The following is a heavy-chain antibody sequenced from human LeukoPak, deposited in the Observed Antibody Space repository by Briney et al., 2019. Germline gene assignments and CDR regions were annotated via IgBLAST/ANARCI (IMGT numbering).Heavy chain of an antibody. Sequence: GASVKVSCKAPGYTFTSYGISWVRQAPGQGLEWMGWISAYNGNTNYAQKLQGRVTMTTDTSTSTAYMELRSLRSDDTAVYYCARVAVAEGYYYMDVWGKGTTVTVSS. D-gene: IGHD6-19*01. CDR3: ARVAVAEGYYYMDV. J-gene: IGHJ6*03. CDR2: ISAYNGNT. V-gene: IGHV1-18*01. CDR1: GYTFTSYG.